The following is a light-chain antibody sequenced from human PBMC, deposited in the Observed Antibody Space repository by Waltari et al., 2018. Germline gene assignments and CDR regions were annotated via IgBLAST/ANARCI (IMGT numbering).Light chain of an antibody. Sequence: QSALTQPASVSGSPGQSITISCSGIGSGVGASDFVSWFQLHPGKAPQVIIYDVTNPPAGVAARFSASKSADTASLTISGLQPEDEGDYYCSSQTLDGVVLFGGGTKLTVL. V-gene: IGLV2-14*03. CDR3: SSQTLDGVVL. J-gene: IGLJ2*01. CDR1: GSGVGASDF. CDR2: DVT.